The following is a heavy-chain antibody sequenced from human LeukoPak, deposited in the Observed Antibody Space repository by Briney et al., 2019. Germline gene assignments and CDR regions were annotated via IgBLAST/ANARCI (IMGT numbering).Heavy chain of an antibody. CDR1: GYTFTSYY. D-gene: IGHD5-18*01. V-gene: IGHV1-46*01. CDR2: INPSGGST. CDR3: ARAFALGGAMVTSYWFDP. J-gene: IGHJ5*02. Sequence: ASVKVSCKASGYTFTSYYMHWVRQAPGQGLEWMGIINPSGGSTTYAQKFQGRVTLTRDMSTSTDYLELSSLRSEDTAVYYCARAFALGGAMVTSYWFDPWGQGTLVTVSS.